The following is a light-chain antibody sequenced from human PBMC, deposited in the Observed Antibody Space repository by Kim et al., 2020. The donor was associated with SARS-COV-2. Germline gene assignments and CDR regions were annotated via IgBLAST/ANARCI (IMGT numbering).Light chain of an antibody. Sequence: RATINCKSSQSVLDRSNNKNYLAWYQQKPGQPPKLLIYWASTRESGVPDRFSGSGSGTDFTLTISSLQAEDVAVYFCQQSYSTPQTFGQGTKLEIK. CDR2: WAS. J-gene: IGKJ2*01. CDR1: QSVLDRSNNKNY. CDR3: QQSYSTPQT. V-gene: IGKV4-1*01.